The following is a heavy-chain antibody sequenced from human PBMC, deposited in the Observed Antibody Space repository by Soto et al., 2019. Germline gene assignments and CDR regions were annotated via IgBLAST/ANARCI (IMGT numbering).Heavy chain of an antibody. J-gene: IGHJ4*02. CDR3: ARYDFGIFDY. V-gene: IGHV4-4*02. Sequence: SETLSLTCAVSGDSVTSTNWWSWVRQPPGKGLEWIGEIYHSESTNYNPSLKSRVTMSIDKSKNQFSLKLTSVTAADTAVYFCARYDFGIFDYWGQGTLVTVSS. D-gene: IGHD4-17*01. CDR2: IYHSEST. CDR1: GDSVTSTNW.